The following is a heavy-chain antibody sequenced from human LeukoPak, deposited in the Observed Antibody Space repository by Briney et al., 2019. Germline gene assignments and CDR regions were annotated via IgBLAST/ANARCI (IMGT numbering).Heavy chain of an antibody. CDR1: EYTFTNYY. CDR3: ARGEDGWYSSWFDP. V-gene: IGHV1-46*01. CDR2: INPSGGTT. D-gene: IGHD6-19*01. J-gene: IGHJ5*02. Sequence: ASVKVSCKSSEYTFTNYYIHWVRQALGQGLEWMGIINPSGGTTNYAQKLQGRVTMTTDTSTSTAYMELRSLRSDDTAVYYCARGEDGWYSSWFDPWGQGTLVTVSS.